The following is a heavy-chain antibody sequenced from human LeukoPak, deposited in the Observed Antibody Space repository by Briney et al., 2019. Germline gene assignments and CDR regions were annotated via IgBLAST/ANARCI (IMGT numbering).Heavy chain of an antibody. J-gene: IGHJ4*01. D-gene: IGHD6-13*01. CDR2: IYYSGST. V-gene: IGHV4-30-4*08. CDR1: GDSISSYY. CDR3: ARVPAAGYFDY. Sequence: PSETLSLTCTVSGDSISSYYWTWIRQPPGKGLEWIGYIYYSGSTYYNPSLKSRVTISVDTSKNQFSLKLSSVTAADTAVYYCARVPAAGYFDYWGQEPWSPSPQ.